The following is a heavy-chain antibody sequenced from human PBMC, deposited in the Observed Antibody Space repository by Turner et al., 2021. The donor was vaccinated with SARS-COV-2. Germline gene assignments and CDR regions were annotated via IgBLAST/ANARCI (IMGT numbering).Heavy chain of an antibody. CDR2: IYYSGST. CDR1: GCSISSSSYY. Sequence: QLQLQESGPGLVKPSETLSLTCTVSGCSISSSSYYWGWIRQPPGKGPEWIGSIYYSGSTYYNPSLKSRVTISVDTSKNQFSLKLSSVTAADTAVYYCARHWEVAAAAYLARFDPWGQGTLVTVSS. V-gene: IGHV4-39*01. D-gene: IGHD6-13*01. CDR3: ARHWEVAAAAYLARFDP. J-gene: IGHJ5*02.